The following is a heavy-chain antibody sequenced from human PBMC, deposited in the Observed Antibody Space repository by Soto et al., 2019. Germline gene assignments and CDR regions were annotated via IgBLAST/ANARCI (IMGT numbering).Heavy chain of an antibody. D-gene: IGHD3-3*01. J-gene: IGHJ5*02. CDR2: INHTGGT. Sequence: PSETLSLTCAVYGGSVKGYYWNWIRQPPGKGLEWIGEINHTGGTHYNPSLKSRVTMSVDTSKNQFSLRLSSVTAADTAIYYCATRITVFGLLIPPFDPWGQGMLVTVSS. CDR1: GGSVKGYY. CDR3: ATRITVFGLLIPPFDP. V-gene: IGHV4-34*01.